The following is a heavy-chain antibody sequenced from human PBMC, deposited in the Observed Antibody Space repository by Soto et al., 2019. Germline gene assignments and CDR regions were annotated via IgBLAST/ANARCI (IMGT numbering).Heavy chain of an antibody. CDR1: GGSVSSGSYY. CDR2: IYYSGST. D-gene: IGHD6-6*01. CDR3: ARDREYGFYFDY. V-gene: IGHV4-61*01. Sequence: SETLSLTCTVSGGSVSSGSYYWCWIRQPPGKGLERIGYIYYSGSTNYNPSLKSRVTISVDTSKHQFSLKLSSVTAADTAVYYCARDREYGFYFDYWGQGTLVTASS. J-gene: IGHJ4*02.